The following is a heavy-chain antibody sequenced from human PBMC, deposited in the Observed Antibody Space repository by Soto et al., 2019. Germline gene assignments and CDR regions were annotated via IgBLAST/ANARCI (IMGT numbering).Heavy chain of an antibody. Sequence: LRLSCAASGFTFNNYWMNWVRQAPGKGLEWVANIKEDGSDKHYVDSVKGRFTISRDNPKNSLFLQMNSLRAEDTAVYYCVTDRDYSKAYWGQGTLVTVSS. V-gene: IGHV3-7*01. CDR1: GFTFNNYW. D-gene: IGHD4-4*01. CDR3: VTDRDYSKAY. CDR2: IKEDGSDK. J-gene: IGHJ4*02.